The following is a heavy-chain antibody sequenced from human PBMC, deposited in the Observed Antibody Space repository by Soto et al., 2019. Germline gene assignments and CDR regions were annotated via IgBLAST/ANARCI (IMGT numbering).Heavy chain of an antibody. J-gene: IGHJ4*02. CDR1: GFTFSSYS. D-gene: IGHD2-8*01. CDR3: ARTKELPGKFAY. Sequence: EVQLVESGGGLVKTGGSLRLSCAASGFTFSSYSMNWVRQAPGKGLEWVSSISSSSSYIYYADSVKGRFTISRDNAKNSLYLQMNSLRVEDTAVYYCARTKELPGKFAYWCQGTLVTVSS. V-gene: IGHV3-21*01. CDR2: ISSSSSYI.